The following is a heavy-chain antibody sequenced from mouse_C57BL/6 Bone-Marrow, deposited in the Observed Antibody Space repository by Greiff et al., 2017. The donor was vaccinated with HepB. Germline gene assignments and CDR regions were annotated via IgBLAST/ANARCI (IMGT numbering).Heavy chain of an antibody. CDR1: GYSFTGYY. J-gene: IGHJ3*01. Sequence: VQLKQSGPELVKPGASVKISCKASGYSFTGYYMNWVKQSPEKSLEWIGEINPSTGGTTYNQKFKAKATLTVDKSSSTAYMQLKSLTSEDSAVYYGARHYYGSSPAWFAYWGQGTLVTVSA. D-gene: IGHD1-1*01. CDR3: ARHYYGSSPAWFAY. CDR2: INPSTGGT. V-gene: IGHV1-42*01.